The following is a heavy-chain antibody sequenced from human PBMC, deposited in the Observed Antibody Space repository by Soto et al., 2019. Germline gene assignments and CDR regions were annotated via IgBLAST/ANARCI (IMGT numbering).Heavy chain of an antibody. CDR2: ISYDGSNK. CDR3: ARLDRSSSWYQIYYYYGMDV. V-gene: IGHV3-30-3*01. D-gene: IGHD6-13*01. CDR1: GFTFSSYA. J-gene: IGHJ6*02. Sequence: PGGSLRLSCAASGFTFSSYAMHWVRQAPGKGLEWVAVISYDGSNKYYADSVKGRFTISRDNSKNTLYLQMNSLRAEDTAVYYCARLDRSSSWYQIYYYYGMDVWGQGTTVTVSS.